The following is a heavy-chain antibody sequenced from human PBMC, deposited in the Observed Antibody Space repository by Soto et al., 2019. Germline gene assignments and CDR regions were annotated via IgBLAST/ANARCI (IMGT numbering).Heavy chain of an antibody. CDR1: GFRFSNYA. CDR3: AIGLYCGGDTCSDYGLDV. D-gene: IGHD2-21*01. CDR2: ISHDGSDK. V-gene: IGHV3-30-3*01. J-gene: IGHJ6*02. Sequence: QVQLVESGGGVVQPEKSLRLSCAASGFRFSNYAIHWVRQAPGKGLEWVAVISHDGSDKYYADAVKGRFTISRDTSKTRSFLQMDSLRVEDTAVYYCAIGLYCGGDTCSDYGLDVWGQGTTVTVSS.